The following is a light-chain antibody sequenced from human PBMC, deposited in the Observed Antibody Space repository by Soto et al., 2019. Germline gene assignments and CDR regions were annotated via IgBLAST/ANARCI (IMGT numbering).Light chain of an antibody. CDR3: QQYGSSPST. Sequence: EIVLTQSPGTLSLSPGERATLSCRASQSVSSSYLAWYQQKPGQAPRLLIYGASSRATDIPDRFSGRGSGTDFTLTISRLEPEDFAVYYCQQYGSSPSTFGQGTKLEVK. CDR2: GAS. J-gene: IGKJ2*02. CDR1: QSVSSSY. V-gene: IGKV3-20*01.